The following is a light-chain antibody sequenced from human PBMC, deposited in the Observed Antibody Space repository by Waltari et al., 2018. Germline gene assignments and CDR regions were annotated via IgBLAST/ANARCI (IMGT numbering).Light chain of an antibody. J-gene: IGKJ1*01. CDR1: QPDLYIPNKKNY. Sequence: DIVMTQSPDSLAVSLGGGATITCKSSQPDLYIPNKKNYLAWYQQKPGHPPKLIIYWASTRESGVPDRFSGSGSETNFTLTITSLQTEDVAVYYCQQYFTRPWTFGQGTKVEIK. CDR2: WAS. CDR3: QQYFTRPWT. V-gene: IGKV4-1*01.